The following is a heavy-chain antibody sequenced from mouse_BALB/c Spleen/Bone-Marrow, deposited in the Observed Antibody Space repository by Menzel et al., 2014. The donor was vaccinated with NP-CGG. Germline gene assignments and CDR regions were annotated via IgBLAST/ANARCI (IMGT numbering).Heavy chain of an antibody. CDR2: IDTSDSYT. V-gene: IGHV1-69*01. CDR3: AREDYGYGAMDY. Sequence: QVQLKQSGAELVMPGASVKMSCKASGYTFTDYWMHWVKQRPGQGLEWIGAIDTSDSYTSYNQKFKGKATLTVDESSSTAYMQLSSLTSEDSAVYYCAREDYGYGAMDYWGQGTSVTVPS. J-gene: IGHJ4*01. CDR1: GYTFTDYW. D-gene: IGHD2-2*01.